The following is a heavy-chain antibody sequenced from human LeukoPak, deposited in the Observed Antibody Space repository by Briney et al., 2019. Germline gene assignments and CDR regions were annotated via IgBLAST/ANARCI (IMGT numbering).Heavy chain of an antibody. V-gene: IGHV3-23*01. D-gene: IGHD3-3*01. CDR2: ISGSGGST. Sequence: PGGSLRLSCAASGFTFSSYAMSWVRQAPGKGLEWVSAISGSGGSTYYADSVKGRFTISRDNSKNTLYVQMNSLRAEDTAVYYCAKDSNSYDFYPDYWGQGTLVTVSS. CDR1: GFTFSSYA. J-gene: IGHJ4*02. CDR3: AKDSNSYDFYPDY.